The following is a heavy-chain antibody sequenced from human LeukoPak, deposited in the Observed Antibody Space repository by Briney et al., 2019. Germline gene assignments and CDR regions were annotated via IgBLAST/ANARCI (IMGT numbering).Heavy chain of an antibody. D-gene: IGHD1-26*01. Sequence: ASVKVSCKASGYTFTSYGITWVRQAPGQGLEWMGGIIPIFGTANYAQRFQGRVTITTDESTSTAYMELSSLRSEDTAVYYCARGVEGAADYWGQGTLVTVSS. CDR2: IIPIFGTA. CDR1: GYTFTSYG. J-gene: IGHJ4*02. CDR3: ARGVEGAADY. V-gene: IGHV1-69*05.